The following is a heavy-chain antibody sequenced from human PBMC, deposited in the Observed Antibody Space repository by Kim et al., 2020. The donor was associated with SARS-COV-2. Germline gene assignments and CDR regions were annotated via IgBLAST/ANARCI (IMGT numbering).Heavy chain of an antibody. Sequence: GGSLRLSCAASGFTFSSYSMNWVRQAPGKGLEWVSYISSSSSTIYYADSVKGRFTISRDNAKNSLYLQMNSLRAEDTAVYYCARGGGSGFLPRPENYFDYWGQGTLVTVSS. V-gene: IGHV3-48*04. CDR3: ARGGGSGFLPRPENYFDY. D-gene: IGHD2-15*01. CDR2: ISSSSSTI. J-gene: IGHJ4*02. CDR1: GFTFSSYS.